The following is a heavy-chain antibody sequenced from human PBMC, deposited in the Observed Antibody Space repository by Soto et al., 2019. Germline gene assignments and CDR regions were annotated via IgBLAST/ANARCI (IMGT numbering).Heavy chain of an antibody. D-gene: IGHD2-2*01. J-gene: IGHJ5*02. CDR1: GYTFTSYA. Sequence: ASVKVSCKASGYTFTSYAMRWVRQAPGQRLEWMGWINAGNGNTKYSQKFQGRVTITRDTSASTVYMELSSLRSEDTAVYYCARDRSCSSTSCHPGRWFDPWGQGTLVTVSS. CDR2: INAGNGNT. V-gene: IGHV1-3*01. CDR3: ARDRSCSSTSCHPGRWFDP.